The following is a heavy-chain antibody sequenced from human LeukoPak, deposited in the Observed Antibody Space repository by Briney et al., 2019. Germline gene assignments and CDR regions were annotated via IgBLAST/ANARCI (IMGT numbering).Heavy chain of an antibody. CDR1: GFTFSSYG. V-gene: IGHV3-30*18. Sequence: PGRSLRLSCAASGFTFSSYGMHWVRQAPGKGLEWVGVISYDGSNKYYADSVKGRFTISRDNSKNTLYLQMNSLRAEDTAVYYCAKGRIAVAGPLNWFDPWGQGTLVTVSS. D-gene: IGHD6-19*01. J-gene: IGHJ5*02. CDR3: AKGRIAVAGPLNWFDP. CDR2: ISYDGSNK.